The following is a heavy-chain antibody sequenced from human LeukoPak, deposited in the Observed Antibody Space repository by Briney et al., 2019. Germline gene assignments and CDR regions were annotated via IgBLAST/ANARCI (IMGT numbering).Heavy chain of an antibody. CDR1: GFTVSSNY. V-gene: IGHV3-66*01. CDR3: ARVFRLFPREQTRVDGGYYFDY. CDR2: IYSGGST. D-gene: IGHD3-16*01. J-gene: IGHJ4*02. Sequence: PGGSLRLSCAASGFTVSSNYMSWVRQAPGKGLEWVSVIYSGGSTYYADSVKGRFTISRDNSKNTLYLQMNSLRAEDTAVYYCARVFRLFPREQTRVDGGYYFDYWGQGTLVTVSS.